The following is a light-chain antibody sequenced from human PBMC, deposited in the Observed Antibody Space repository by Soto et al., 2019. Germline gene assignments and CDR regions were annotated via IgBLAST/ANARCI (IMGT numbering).Light chain of an antibody. Sequence: DIQMTQSPSSLSASVGDRVIITCQASQGISNYLNWYQQKPGKAPKLLISAASNLETGVPPRFSGGGSATHFTFIISSLQXXXXATYYCQQYDGLPITFGGGTKVGI. J-gene: IGKJ4*01. CDR3: QQYDGLPIT. CDR2: AAS. CDR1: QGISNY. V-gene: IGKV1-33*01.